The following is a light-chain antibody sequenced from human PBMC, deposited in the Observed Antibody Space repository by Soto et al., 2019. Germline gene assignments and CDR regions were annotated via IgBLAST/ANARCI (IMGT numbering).Light chain of an antibody. CDR1: SSDVGGYAY. CDR3: SSYTSSTTPV. V-gene: IGLV2-14*01. Sequence: ALTQPASVSGSPGQSITISCTGTSSDVGGYAYVSWYQQYPGKAPKLVISEVTNRPSGISHRFSGSRSGNTASLTISGLQADDEADYYCSSYTSSTTPVFGGGTKLTVL. CDR2: EVT. J-gene: IGLJ2*01.